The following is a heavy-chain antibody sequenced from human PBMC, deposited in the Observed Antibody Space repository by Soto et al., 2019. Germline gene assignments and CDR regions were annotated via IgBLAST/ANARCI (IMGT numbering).Heavy chain of an antibody. CDR1: GFTFSSYS. CDR3: AGYCSSTSCYNYYYYYGMDV. CDR2: ISSSSSYI. V-gene: IGHV3-21*01. D-gene: IGHD2-2*02. J-gene: IGHJ6*02. Sequence: EVQLVESGGGLVKPGGSLRLSCAASGFTFSSYSMNWVRQATGKGLEWVSSISSSSSYIYYADSVKGRFTISRDNAKNSLYLQINSLRAEDTAVYYCAGYCSSTSCYNYYYYYGMDVWGQGTTVTVSS.